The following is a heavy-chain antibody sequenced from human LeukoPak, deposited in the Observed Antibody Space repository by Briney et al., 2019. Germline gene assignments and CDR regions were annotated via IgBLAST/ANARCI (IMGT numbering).Heavy chain of an antibody. CDR2: INLSEST. CDR1: GGSFSGYY. J-gene: IGHJ3*02. D-gene: IGHD6-19*01. CDR3: ARLYSSGWYNDAFDI. Sequence: SETLSLTCAVYGGSFSGYYWSWIRQPPGKGLEWVGEINLSESTNYNPSLKSRVTISVDTSKNQFSLKLSSVTAADTAVYYCARLYSSGWYNDAFDIWGQGTMVTVSS. V-gene: IGHV4-34*01.